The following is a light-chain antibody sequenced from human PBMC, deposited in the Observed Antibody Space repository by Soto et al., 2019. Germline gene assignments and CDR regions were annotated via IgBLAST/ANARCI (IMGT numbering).Light chain of an antibody. CDR2: DAS. J-gene: IGKJ2*01. CDR3: QQYDNLPYT. CDR1: QDITNY. V-gene: IGKV1-33*01. Sequence: DIQMTQSPSSLSASVGDRVTITCQASQDITNYLNWYQQKPGKAPKLLINDASNLETGVPSRFSGSGSGTHFTFTISSLQPEDFATYYCQQYDNLPYTFDQGTKLEIK.